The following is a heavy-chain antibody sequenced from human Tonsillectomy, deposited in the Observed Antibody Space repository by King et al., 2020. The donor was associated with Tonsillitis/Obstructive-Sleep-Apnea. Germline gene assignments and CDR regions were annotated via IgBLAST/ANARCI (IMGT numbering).Heavy chain of an antibody. D-gene: IGHD2-2*01. CDR2: INPNSGGT. V-gene: IGHV1-2*02. Sequence: QLVQSGAEVKKPGASVKVSCKASGYSFTGYYMHWVRQAPGQGPEWKGWINPNSGGTKYAQKFQGRVTMTRDMSISTAYMELSRLRSDDTAAYYCARGGSSVDYWGQGTLVTVSS. CDR1: GYSFTGYY. J-gene: IGHJ4*02. CDR3: ARGGSSVDY.